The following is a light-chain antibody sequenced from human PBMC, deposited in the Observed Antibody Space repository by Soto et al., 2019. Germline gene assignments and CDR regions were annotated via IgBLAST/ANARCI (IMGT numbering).Light chain of an antibody. CDR1: QSVSSSY. V-gene: IGKV3-20*01. CDR2: GAS. J-gene: IGKJ2*01. Sequence: EIVLTQFPGTLSLSPGERATLSCRASQSVSSSYLAWFQQKPGQAPQLLIYGASSRATGIPDRFSGRGSGTDFTLTISRLEPEDFAVYYCQHYGSSPTFGQGAKLEIK. CDR3: QHYGSSPT.